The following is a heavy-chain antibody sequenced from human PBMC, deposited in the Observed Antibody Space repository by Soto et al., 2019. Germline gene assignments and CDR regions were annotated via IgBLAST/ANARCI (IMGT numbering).Heavy chain of an antibody. CDR2: IYYSGST. V-gene: IGHV4-59*01. Sequence: SETLSLTCTVSGGSISSYYWSWIRQPPGKGLEWIGYIYYSGSTNYNPSLKSRVTISVDTSKNQFSLKLSSVTAADTAVYYCARGYYDFWSGYRIEQYYFDYWGQGTLVTVSS. CDR1: GGSISSYY. CDR3: ARGYYDFWSGYRIEQYYFDY. J-gene: IGHJ4*02. D-gene: IGHD3-3*01.